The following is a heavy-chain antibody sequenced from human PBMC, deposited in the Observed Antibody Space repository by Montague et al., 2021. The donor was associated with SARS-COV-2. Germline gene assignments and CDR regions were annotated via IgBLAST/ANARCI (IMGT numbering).Heavy chain of an antibody. J-gene: IGHJ4*02. CDR1: GASMSGSY. CDR2: IYSSGST. V-gene: IGHV4-59*01. D-gene: IGHD3-22*01. CDR3: VREGRSSAYAMDY. Sequence: SETLSLTCTVSGASMSGSYWGWVRQPPGKGPEWIGNIYSSGSTHYNPSPKSRVTISVDTSKSQFSLGLTAVTAAATAVCYCVREGRSSAYAMDYWGQGTPVTVSS.